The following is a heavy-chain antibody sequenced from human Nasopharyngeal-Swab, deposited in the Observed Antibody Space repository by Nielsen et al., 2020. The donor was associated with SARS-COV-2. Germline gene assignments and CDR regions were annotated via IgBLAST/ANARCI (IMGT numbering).Heavy chain of an antibody. J-gene: IGHJ5*02. Sequence: ASVKVSCKASGYTFTSYYMHWVRQAPGQGLGWMGIINPSGGSTSYAQKFQGRVTMTRDTSTSTVYMELSSLRSEDTAVYYCARDIVVVPAARGSWFDPWGQGTLVTVSS. CDR3: ARDIVVVPAARGSWFDP. CDR2: INPSGGST. D-gene: IGHD2-2*01. V-gene: IGHV1-46*01. CDR1: GYTFTSYY.